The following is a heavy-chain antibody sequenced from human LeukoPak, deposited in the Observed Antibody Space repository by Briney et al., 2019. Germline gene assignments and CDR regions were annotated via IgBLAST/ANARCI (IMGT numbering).Heavy chain of an antibody. CDR2: ISSSSSYI. CDR3: APMLRGFDY. V-gene: IGHV3-21*01. D-gene: IGHD3-10*01. J-gene: IGHJ4*02. CDR1: GFTFSGYA. Sequence: GGSLRLSCAASGFTFSGYAMSWVRQATGKGLEWVSSISSSSSYIYYADSVKGRFTISRDNAKNSLYLQMNSLRAEDTAVYYCAPMLRGFDYWGQGTLVTVSS.